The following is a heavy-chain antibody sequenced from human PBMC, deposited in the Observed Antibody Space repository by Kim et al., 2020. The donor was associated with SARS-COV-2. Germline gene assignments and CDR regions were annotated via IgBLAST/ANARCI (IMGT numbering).Heavy chain of an antibody. J-gene: IGHJ4*02. V-gene: IGHV1-24*01. D-gene: IGHD3-10*01. CDR2: FDPEDGET. Sequence: ASVKVSCKVSGYTLTELSMHWVRQAPGKGLEWMGGFDPEDGETIYAQKFQGRVTMTEDTSTDTAYMELSSLRSEDTAVYYCATVVGSGTREGYYFDYWGQGTLVTVSS. CDR3: ATVVGSGTREGYYFDY. CDR1: GYTLTELS.